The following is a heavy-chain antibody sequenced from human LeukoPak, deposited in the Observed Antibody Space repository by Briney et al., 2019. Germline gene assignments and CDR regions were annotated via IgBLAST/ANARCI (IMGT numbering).Heavy chain of an antibody. D-gene: IGHD6-19*01. Sequence: PGGSLRLSCAASGFTFSSYDMHWVRQATGKGLEWVSAIGTAGDTYYPGSVKGRFTISRENAKNPLYLQMNSLRAGDTAVYYCARGPAVAGHFDYWGQGTLVTVSS. CDR3: ARGPAVAGHFDY. CDR2: IGTAGDT. J-gene: IGHJ4*02. V-gene: IGHV3-13*04. CDR1: GFTFSSYD.